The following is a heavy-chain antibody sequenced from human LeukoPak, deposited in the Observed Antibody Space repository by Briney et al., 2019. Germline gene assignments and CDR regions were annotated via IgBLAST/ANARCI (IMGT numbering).Heavy chain of an antibody. Sequence: GGSLRLSCAASGFSFPTFWMAWVRQAPGKGLEWVAKIKEDGSEKDYVDSVKGRLTIYRDNAKNSLHLQMNYLRAEDTAVYYCARMQMDTGYRPFDIWGQGTMVAVSS. CDR1: GFSFPTFW. J-gene: IGHJ3*02. V-gene: IGHV3-7*01. CDR2: IKEDGSEK. CDR3: ARMQMDTGYRPFDI. D-gene: IGHD5-24*01.